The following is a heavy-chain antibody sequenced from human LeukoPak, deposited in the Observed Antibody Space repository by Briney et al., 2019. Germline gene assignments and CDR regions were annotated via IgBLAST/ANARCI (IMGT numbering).Heavy chain of an antibody. V-gene: IGHV1-69*05. Sequence: SAKVSCKASGGTFSSYAISWVRQAPGQGLEWMGGIIPIFGTANYAQKFQGRVTITTDESTSTAYMELSSLRSEDTAVYYCARDRDFGVVVSGFDPWGQGTLVTVSS. CDR2: IIPIFGTA. D-gene: IGHD3-3*01. CDR3: ARDRDFGVVVSGFDP. CDR1: GGTFSSYA. J-gene: IGHJ5*02.